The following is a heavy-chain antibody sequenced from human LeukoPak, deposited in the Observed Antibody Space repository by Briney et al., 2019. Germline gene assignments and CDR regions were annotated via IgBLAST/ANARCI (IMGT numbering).Heavy chain of an antibody. CDR1: GFTFSSYA. D-gene: IGHD6-19*01. CDR3: AKDFSSGWRYFDY. CDR2: ISGSGGST. Sequence: GGTLRLSCAASGFTFSSYAMSWVRQAPGKGLEWVSAISGSGGSTYYADSVKGRFTISSNNSKNTLYLQMNSLRAEDTAVYYCAKDFSSGWRYFDYWGQGTLVTVSS. J-gene: IGHJ4*02. V-gene: IGHV3-23*01.